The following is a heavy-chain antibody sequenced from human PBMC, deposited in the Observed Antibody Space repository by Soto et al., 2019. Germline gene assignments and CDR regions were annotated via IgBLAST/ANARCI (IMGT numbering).Heavy chain of an antibody. J-gene: IGHJ6*02. CDR2: ISSSSSTI. CDR1: GFTFSSYS. CDR3: ARDLAASSGWVPMDYYGMDV. V-gene: IGHV3-48*02. Sequence: PGGSLRLSCAASGFTFSSYSMNWVRQAPGKGLEWVSYISSSSSTIYYADSVKGRFTISRDNAKNSLYLQMNSLRDEDTAVYYCARDLAASSGWVPMDYYGMDVWGQGTTVTVPS. D-gene: IGHD6-6*01.